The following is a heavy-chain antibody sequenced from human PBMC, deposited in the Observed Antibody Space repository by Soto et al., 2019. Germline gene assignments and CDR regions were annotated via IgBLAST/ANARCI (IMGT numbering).Heavy chain of an antibody. Sequence: QVQLVQSGAEVKKPGSSVKVSCKASGGTFSSYSINWVRQAPGQGLEWMGEIIPIFGTANYAQKFQGRVTITADQSTSTDYMEVSSLRSEDTAVYYCARDGGRHSGGIDYWGQGTLVTVSS. J-gene: IGHJ4*02. CDR2: IIPIFGTA. CDR3: ARDGGRHSGGIDY. V-gene: IGHV1-69*01. CDR1: GGTFSSYS. D-gene: IGHD1-26*01.